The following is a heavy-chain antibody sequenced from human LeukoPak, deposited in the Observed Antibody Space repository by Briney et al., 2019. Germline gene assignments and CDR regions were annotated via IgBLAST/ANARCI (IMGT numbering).Heavy chain of an antibody. Sequence: PSETLSLTCTVSGGSIISYYWNWIRQPAGKGLEWIGRIYSSGSTNYNPSLKSRVTMSVDTSKNHFSLNLSSVTAADTAVYYCARDQGDELNPYYDFWSGYYTGGWFDPWGQGTLVTVSS. V-gene: IGHV4-4*07. J-gene: IGHJ5*02. CDR2: IYSSGST. CDR3: ARDQGDELNPYYDFWSGYYTGGWFDP. D-gene: IGHD3-3*01. CDR1: GGSIISYY.